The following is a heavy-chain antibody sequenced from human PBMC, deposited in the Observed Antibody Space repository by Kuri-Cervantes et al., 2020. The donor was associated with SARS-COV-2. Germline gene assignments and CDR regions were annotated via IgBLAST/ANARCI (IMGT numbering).Heavy chain of an antibody. J-gene: IGHJ4*02. CDR1: GFTFSSYE. D-gene: IGHD6-19*01. Sequence: GESLKISCAASGFTFSSYEMNWVRQAPGKGLEWVSYISSSGNTIYYADSVKGRFTISRDNAKNSLYLQMNSLRAEDTAVYYCARVDPPLIDSSGLTGIDYWGQGTLVTVSS. V-gene: IGHV3-48*03. CDR2: ISSSGNTI. CDR3: ARVDPPLIDSSGLTGIDY.